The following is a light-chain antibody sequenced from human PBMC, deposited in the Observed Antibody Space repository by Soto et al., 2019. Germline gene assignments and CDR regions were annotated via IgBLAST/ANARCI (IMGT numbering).Light chain of an antibody. CDR3: QQYNNWPYT. Sequence: ETMMTQSPAALSVSPGEGATLSCRASQSVSGNVAWYQQRPGQAPRLLIYYASTRATGISDRFSGSGSGTDFTLTISSLQSEDSAIYYCQQYNNWPYTFGRGTRLLI. CDR2: YAS. CDR1: QSVSGN. V-gene: IGKV3-15*01. J-gene: IGKJ2*01.